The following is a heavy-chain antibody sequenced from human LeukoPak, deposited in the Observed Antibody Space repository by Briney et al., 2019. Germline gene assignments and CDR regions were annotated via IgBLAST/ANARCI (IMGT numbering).Heavy chain of an antibody. Sequence: GGSLRLSCAASGFPFSSHWLSWFRQAPGKGLEWVSYISSGGSTMYYADSVEGRFTISRDNAKNSLNLQMNSLRAEDTAVYYCARLYCSSTICHGFDSWGQGTLVTVSS. D-gene: IGHD2-2*01. CDR3: ARLYCSSTICHGFDS. CDR1: GFPFSSHW. CDR2: ISSGGSTM. J-gene: IGHJ4*02. V-gene: IGHV3-11*01.